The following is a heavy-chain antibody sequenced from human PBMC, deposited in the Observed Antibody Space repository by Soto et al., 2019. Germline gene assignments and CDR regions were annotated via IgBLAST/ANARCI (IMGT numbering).Heavy chain of an antibody. J-gene: IGHJ5*02. CDR2: IDGSGGTT. V-gene: IGHV3-23*01. D-gene: IGHD3-10*01. CDR1: GFPFSSTD. CDR3: AKNSGWFNT. Sequence: GGSLRLTCAASGFPFSSTDMTWVRQAPGKGLEWVSTIDGSGGTTYYADSVKGRFTISRDNSINTVFLQMNSLRADDTALYFCAKNSGWFNTWGQGALVTVSS.